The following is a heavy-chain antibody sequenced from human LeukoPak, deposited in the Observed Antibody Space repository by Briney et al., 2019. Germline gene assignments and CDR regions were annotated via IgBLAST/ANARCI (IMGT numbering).Heavy chain of an antibody. V-gene: IGHV4-59*01. D-gene: IGHD2-15*01. J-gene: IGHJ5*02. CDR1: GGSISSYY. CDR2: IYYSGST. CDR3: AGGVVVAAIGWFDP. Sequence: SETLSLTCTVSGGSISSYYWSWIRQPPGKGLEWIGYIYYSGSTNYNPSLKSRVTISVDTSKNQFSLKLSSVTAADTAVYYCAGGVVVAAIGWFDPWGQGTLVTVSS.